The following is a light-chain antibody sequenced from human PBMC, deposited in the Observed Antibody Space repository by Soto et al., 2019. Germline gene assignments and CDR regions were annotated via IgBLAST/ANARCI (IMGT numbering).Light chain of an antibody. CDR3: SSYTGSNTWV. CDR1: SSDVGAYNF. V-gene: IGLV2-14*01. Sequence: QSVLTQPASVSGSPGQSITISCTGTSSDVGAYNFVSWYQQHPAKAPKLMIYEVTNRPSGVSNRFSGSKSGNTASLTISGLQAADEADYYCSSYTGSNTWVFGGGTKLTVL. J-gene: IGLJ3*02. CDR2: EVT.